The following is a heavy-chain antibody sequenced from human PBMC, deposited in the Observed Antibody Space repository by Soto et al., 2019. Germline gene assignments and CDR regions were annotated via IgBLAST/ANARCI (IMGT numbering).Heavy chain of an antibody. J-gene: IGHJ4*02. Sequence: SETLSLTCAVYGGSFSGYYWSWIRQPPGKGLEWIGEINHSGSTNYNPSLKSRVTISVDTSKNQFSLKLSSVTAADTAVYYCARRREGLYYYDSSGSFDYWGQGTLVTVSS. D-gene: IGHD3-22*01. CDR2: INHSGST. V-gene: IGHV4-34*01. CDR1: GGSFSGYY. CDR3: ARRREGLYYYDSSGSFDY.